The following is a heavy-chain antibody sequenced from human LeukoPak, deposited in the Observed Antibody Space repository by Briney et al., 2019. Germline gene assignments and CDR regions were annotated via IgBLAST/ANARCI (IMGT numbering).Heavy chain of an antibody. D-gene: IGHD3-10*01. J-gene: IGHJ5*02. V-gene: IGHV1-2*06. CDR3: AKDHGFIGSNWFDP. Sequence: GASVTVSCKASGYTFTGYYIHWVRQAPGQGLEWMGRINPDSGDANSAQKFQGRVIMTRDTSIRTAYMELRRLRSDDTATYYCAKDHGFIGSNWFDPWGQGTLVTVSS. CDR1: GYTFTGYY. CDR2: INPDSGDA.